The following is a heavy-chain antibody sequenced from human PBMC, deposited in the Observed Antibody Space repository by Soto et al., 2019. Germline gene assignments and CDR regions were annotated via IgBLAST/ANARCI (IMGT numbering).Heavy chain of an antibody. J-gene: IGHJ6*02. D-gene: IGHD6-6*01. CDR1: GFTFSSYG. V-gene: IGHV3-30*18. CDR3: AKDGWGSSRPHYGMDV. CDR2: ISYDGSNK. Sequence: GGSLRLSCAASGFTFSSYGMHWFRQAPGKGLEWVAVISYDGSNKYYADSVKGRFTISRDNSKNTLYLQMNSLRAEDTAVYYCAKDGWGSSRPHYGMDVWGQGTTVTVSS.